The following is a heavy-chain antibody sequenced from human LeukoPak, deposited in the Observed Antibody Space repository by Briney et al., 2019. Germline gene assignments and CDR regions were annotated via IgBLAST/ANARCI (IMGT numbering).Heavy chain of an antibody. D-gene: IGHD3-22*01. V-gene: IGHV3-30*18. J-gene: IGHJ3*02. CDR3: AKDADYYDSSGYYDAFDI. CDR2: ISYDGSNK. CDR1: GFTFSSYG. Sequence: GGSLRLSCAASGFTFSSYGMHWVRQAPGKGLEWVAVISYDGSNKYYADSVKGRFTISRDNSKNTLYLQMNSLRAEDTAVYYCAKDADYYDSSGYYDAFDIWGQGTMVTVSS.